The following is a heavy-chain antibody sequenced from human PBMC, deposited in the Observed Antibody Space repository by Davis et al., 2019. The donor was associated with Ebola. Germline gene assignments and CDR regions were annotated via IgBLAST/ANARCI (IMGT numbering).Heavy chain of an antibody. J-gene: IGHJ6*04. V-gene: IGHV1-46*01. CDR2: INPSGGST. D-gene: IGHD3-22*01. Sequence: ASVKVSCKASGGAFINYGISWVRQAPGQGLEWMGIINPSGGSTSYAQKFQGRVTMTRDTSTSTVYMELSSLRSEDTAVYYCAREPIVVVTTDYYYYGMDVWVKGTTVTVSS. CDR1: GGAFINYG. CDR3: AREPIVVVTTDYYYYGMDV.